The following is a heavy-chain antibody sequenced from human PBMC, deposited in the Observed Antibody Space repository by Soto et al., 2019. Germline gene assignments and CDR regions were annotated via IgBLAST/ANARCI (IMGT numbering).Heavy chain of an antibody. J-gene: IGHJ4*02. V-gene: IGHV4-31*03. CDR2: IYYSGST. Sequence: QVQLQESGPGLVKPSQTLSLTCTVSGGSISSGGYYWSWIRQHPGKGLEWIGYIYYSGSTYYNPSLKSRVTISVDTSKNQFSLKLSSVTAADTAVYYCARTYYDILTGYSNFDYWGQGTLVTVSS. D-gene: IGHD3-9*01. CDR1: GGSISSGGYY. CDR3: ARTYYDILTGYSNFDY.